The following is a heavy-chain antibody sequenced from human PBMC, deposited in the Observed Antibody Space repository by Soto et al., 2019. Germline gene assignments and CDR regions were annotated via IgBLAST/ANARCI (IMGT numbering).Heavy chain of an antibody. V-gene: IGHV1-3*01. CDR3: ARVSIPVDTAMPTKYNYGMDV. CDR1: GYTFTSYA. CDR2: INAGNGNT. J-gene: IGHJ6*02. Sequence: QVQLVQSGAEVKKPGASVKVSCKASGYTFTSYAMHWVRQAPGQRLEWMGWINAGNGNTKYSQKFQGRVTITRDTSASTAYMELSSLRSEDTAVYYCARVSIPVDTAMPTKYNYGMDVWGQGTTVTVSS. D-gene: IGHD5-18*01.